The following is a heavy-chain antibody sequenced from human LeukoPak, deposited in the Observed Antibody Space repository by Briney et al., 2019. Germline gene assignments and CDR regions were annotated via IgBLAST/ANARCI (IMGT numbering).Heavy chain of an antibody. Sequence: SETLSLTCTVSGGSISSGDYYWSWIRQPPGKGLEWIGYIYYSGSTYYNPSLKSRVTISVDTSKNQFSLKLSSVTAADTAVYYCARHHNWNYVIDWFDPWGQGTLVTVSS. V-gene: IGHV4-30-4*01. CDR2: IYYSGST. D-gene: IGHD1-7*01. CDR1: GGSISSGDYY. J-gene: IGHJ5*02. CDR3: ARHHNWNYVIDWFDP.